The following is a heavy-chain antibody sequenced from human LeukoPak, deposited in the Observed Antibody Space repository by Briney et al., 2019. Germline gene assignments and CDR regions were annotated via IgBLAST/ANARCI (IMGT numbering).Heavy chain of an antibody. Sequence: LPGGSLRLSCAASGFTFGSYEMNWVRQAPGKGLEWVSYISSSGSTIYYADSVKGRFTISRDNAKNSLYLQMNSLRAEDTAVYYCARDPRGNWFDPWGQGTLVTVSS. CDR2: ISSSGSTI. CDR3: ARDPRGNWFDP. J-gene: IGHJ5*02. CDR1: GFTFGSYE. D-gene: IGHD3-10*01. V-gene: IGHV3-48*03.